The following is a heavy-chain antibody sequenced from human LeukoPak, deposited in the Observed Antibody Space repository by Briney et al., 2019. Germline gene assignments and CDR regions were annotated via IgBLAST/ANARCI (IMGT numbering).Heavy chain of an antibody. CDR2: IGTAGDT. Sequence: GGSLRLSCAASGFTFSSYDMHWVRHATGKGLEWVSAIGTAGDTYYPGPVKGRFAVSRDNAKNSLYLQMNSLRAEDTAVYYCARCYGSLTILDNWGQGTLVTVSS. D-gene: IGHD4-17*01. J-gene: IGHJ4*02. V-gene: IGHV3-13*04. CDR1: GFTFSSYD. CDR3: ARCYGSLTILDN.